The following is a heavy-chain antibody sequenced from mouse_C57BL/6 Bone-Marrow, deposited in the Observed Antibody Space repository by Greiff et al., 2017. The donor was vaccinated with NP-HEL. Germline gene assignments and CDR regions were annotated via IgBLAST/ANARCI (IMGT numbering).Heavy chain of an antibody. CDR3: AETAQATRFAY. J-gene: IGHJ3*01. CDR2: IYPGDGDT. CDR1: GYAFSSSW. V-gene: IGHV1-82*01. D-gene: IGHD3-2*02. Sequence: QVQLQQSGPELVKPGASVKISCKASGYAFSSSWMNWVKQRPGKGLEWIGRIYPGDGDTNYNGKFKGKATLTADKSSSTAYMQLSSLTSEDSAVYFCAETAQATRFAYWGQGTLVTVSA.